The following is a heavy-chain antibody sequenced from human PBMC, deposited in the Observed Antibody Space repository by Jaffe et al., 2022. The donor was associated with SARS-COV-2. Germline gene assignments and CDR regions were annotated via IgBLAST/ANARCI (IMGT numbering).Heavy chain of an antibody. CDR3: AREGPVDIVATGWFDP. CDR2: IYTSGST. J-gene: IGHJ5*02. D-gene: IGHD5-12*01. CDR1: GGSISSGSYY. V-gene: IGHV4-61*02. Sequence: QVQLQESGPGLVKPSQTLSLTCTVSGGSISSGSYYWSWIRQPAGKGLEWIGRIYTSGSTNYNPSLKSRVTISVDTSKNQFSLKLSSVTAADTAVYYCAREGPVDIVATGWFDPWGQGTLVTVSS.